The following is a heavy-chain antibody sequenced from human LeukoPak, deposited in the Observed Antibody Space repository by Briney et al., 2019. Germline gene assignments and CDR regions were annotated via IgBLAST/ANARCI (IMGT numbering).Heavy chain of an antibody. D-gene: IGHD2-8*01. CDR1: GGSISSSSYY. CDR3: AREGGLIVLMVYATGNWFDP. V-gene: IGHV4-39*02. Sequence: SETLSLTCPVSGGSISSSSYYWGWIRQPPGKGLEWIGCIYYSGSTYYNPSLKSRVTISIDTSKNQFSLKLSSVTAADTAVYYCAREGGLIVLMVYATGNWFDPWGQGTLVTVSS. J-gene: IGHJ5*02. CDR2: IYYSGST.